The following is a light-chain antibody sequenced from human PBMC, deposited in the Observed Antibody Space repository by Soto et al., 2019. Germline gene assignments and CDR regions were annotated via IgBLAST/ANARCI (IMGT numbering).Light chain of an antibody. J-gene: IGKJ1*01. CDR3: HQFGDSPQT. CDR2: STS. V-gene: IGKV3-20*01. Sequence: EIVLTHAPGTLSLAPGDRATLSCRASQSLSVSSIAWYQQKPGQAPRLLIYSTSTRAAGIPDRFTGRGSGTHFTRAISGLEPEDFAVYYCHQFGDSPQTFGQGTTVEV. CDR1: QSLSVSS.